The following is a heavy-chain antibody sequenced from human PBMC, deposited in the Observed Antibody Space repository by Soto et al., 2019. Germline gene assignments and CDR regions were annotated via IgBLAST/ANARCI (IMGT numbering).Heavy chain of an antibody. CDR3: ARGDSPTKMGMDV. Sequence: ASETLSLTCTVSGGSLSSYYLSWIRQPPGKGLEWIGYIYYSGSTNYNPSLKSRVTISVDTSKNQFSLELSSVTAADTAVYYCARGDSPTKMGMDVWGQGTTVTVSS. CDR2: IYYSGST. J-gene: IGHJ6*02. D-gene: IGHD1-26*01. V-gene: IGHV4-59*01. CDR1: GGSLSSYY.